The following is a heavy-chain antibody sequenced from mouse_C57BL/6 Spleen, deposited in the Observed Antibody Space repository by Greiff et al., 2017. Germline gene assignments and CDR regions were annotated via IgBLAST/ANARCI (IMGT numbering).Heavy chain of an antibody. J-gene: IGHJ2*01. CDR1: GFTFSSYA. CDR3: ARAPYYGSSLYFDY. CDR2: ISDGGSYT. Sequence: EVKLMESGGGLVKPGGSLKLSCAASGFTFSSYAMSWVRQTPEKRLEWVATISDGGSYTYYPDNVKGRFTISRDNAKNNLYLQMSHLKSEDTAMYYCARAPYYGSSLYFDYWGHGATLTVSS. V-gene: IGHV5-4*03. D-gene: IGHD1-1*01.